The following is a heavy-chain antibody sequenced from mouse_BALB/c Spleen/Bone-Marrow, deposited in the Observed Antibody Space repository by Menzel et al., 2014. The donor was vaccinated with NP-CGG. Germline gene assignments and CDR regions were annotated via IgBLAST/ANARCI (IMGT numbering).Heavy chain of an antibody. CDR3: ARNSGTWGFDY. CDR2: ILGGGST. V-gene: IGHV2-6-4*01. D-gene: IGHD3-2*02. J-gene: IGHJ2*01. CDR1: GFSLSRYS. Sequence: QVQLKESGPGLVAPSQSLSITCTVSGFSLSRYSVHWFRQPPGKGLEWLGMILGGGSTDYNSALKSRLSISKDNSKSQVFLKMNSLQTDDTDMYYCARNSGTWGFDYWGQGTTLTVSS.